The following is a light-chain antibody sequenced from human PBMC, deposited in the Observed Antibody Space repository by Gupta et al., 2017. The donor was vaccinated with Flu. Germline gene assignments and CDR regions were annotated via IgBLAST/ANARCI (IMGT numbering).Light chain of an antibody. CDR3: SQQLQSPFT. CDR2: LGS. CDR1: LCFRHSNGYTY. V-gene: IGKV2-28*01. Sequence: FTPAESASLSGSASLCFRHSNGYTYLDSYLQRPGQSPHVLIYLGSRRASGVPATFSGSGSGAXFTLVIXRVVAADVVVYYCSQQLQSPFTFGXGTKVDIK. J-gene: IGKJ2*01.